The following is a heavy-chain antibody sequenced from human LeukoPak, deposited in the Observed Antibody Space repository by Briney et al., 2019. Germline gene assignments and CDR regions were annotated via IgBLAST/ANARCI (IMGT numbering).Heavy chain of an antibody. D-gene: IGHD3/OR15-3a*01. Sequence: GGSLRLSCVGSGFTISNYWMHWVRQAPGKGLVWVSHINSDGSWTSYADSVKGRFTISRDNAKNTLYLQMNSLRAEDSAVYYCVSLDGVYYYHMDVWGQGTTVIVSS. CDR1: GFTISNYW. V-gene: IGHV3-74*01. CDR3: VSLDGVYYYHMDV. CDR2: INSDGSWT. J-gene: IGHJ6*02.